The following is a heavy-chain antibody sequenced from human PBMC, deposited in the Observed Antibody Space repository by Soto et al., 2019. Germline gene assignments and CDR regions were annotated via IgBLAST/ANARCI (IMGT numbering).Heavy chain of an antibody. D-gene: IGHD1-26*01. CDR3: AKWKVGALYYFDY. CDR2: ISGSGGST. V-gene: IGHV3-23*01. J-gene: IGHJ4*02. CDR1: GFTFSSYA. Sequence: EVQLLESGRGLVQPGGSLRLSCAASGFTFSSYAMSWVRQAPGKGLEWVSAISGSGGSTYYADSVKGRFTISRDNSKNTLYLQMNSLRAEDTAVYYCAKWKVGALYYFDYWGQGTLVTVSS.